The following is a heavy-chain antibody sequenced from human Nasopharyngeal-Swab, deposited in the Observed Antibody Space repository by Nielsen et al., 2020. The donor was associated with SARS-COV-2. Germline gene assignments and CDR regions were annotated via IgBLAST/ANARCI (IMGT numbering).Heavy chain of an antibody. V-gene: IGHV3-7*01. CDR1: GFTFSSYW. Sequence: GSLRLSCAASGFTFSSYWMSWVRQAPGKGLEWVANIKQDGSEKYYVDSVKGRFTISRENAKNSLYLQMNSLRAEDTAVYYCARETYYGYVWGRYRADYYYGMDVWGQGTTVTVSS. J-gene: IGHJ6*02. D-gene: IGHD3-16*02. CDR2: IKQDGSEK. CDR3: ARETYYGYVWGRYRADYYYGMDV.